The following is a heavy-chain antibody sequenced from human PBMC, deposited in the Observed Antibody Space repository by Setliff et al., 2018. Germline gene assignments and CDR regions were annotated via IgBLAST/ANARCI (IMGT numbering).Heavy chain of an antibody. V-gene: IGHV4-38-2*02. D-gene: IGHD3-16*01. J-gene: IGHJ4*02. CDR2: IYHSGST. CDR1: GYSISSGYY. Sequence: KPSETLSLTCTVSGYSISSGYYWGWIRQPPGKGLEWIGSIYHSGSTYYNPSLKSRVTISVDTSKNQFSLKLSSVTAADTAVYYCARDNRAFGGVIPDYLDYWGQGTLVTVSS. CDR3: ARDNRAFGGVIPDYLDY.